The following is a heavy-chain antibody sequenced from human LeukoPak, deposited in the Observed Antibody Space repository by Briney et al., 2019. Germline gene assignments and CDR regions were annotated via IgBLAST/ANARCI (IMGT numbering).Heavy chain of an antibody. D-gene: IGHD1-26*01. CDR3: ARGEGPTSEFDY. V-gene: IGHV5-51*01. CDR1: GYSFTSYW. CDR2: IYPGDSDT. Sequence: GDSLKTSCKGSGYSFTSYWIGWVRQMPGKGLEWRGIIYPGDSDTRYSPSFQGQVTISADKSISTAYLKWSSLKASDTAMYSCARGEGPTSEFDYWGQGTLVTVSS. J-gene: IGHJ4*02.